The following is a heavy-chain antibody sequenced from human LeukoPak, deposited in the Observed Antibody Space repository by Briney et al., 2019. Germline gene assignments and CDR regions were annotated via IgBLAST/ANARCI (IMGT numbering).Heavy chain of an antibody. Sequence: PGGSLTLSCAASGGTFDDYAMHWVRQAPGNGLEWISGISWNSGSIGYADSVKGRFAISRDNATNSLYLQMNGLRAEDTSLYYCAKASGVGIHHPDFDYWGQGNLVTVSS. CDR1: GGTFDDYA. D-gene: IGHD6-25*01. V-gene: IGHV3-9*01. J-gene: IGHJ4*02. CDR2: ISWNSGSI. CDR3: AKASGVGIHHPDFDY.